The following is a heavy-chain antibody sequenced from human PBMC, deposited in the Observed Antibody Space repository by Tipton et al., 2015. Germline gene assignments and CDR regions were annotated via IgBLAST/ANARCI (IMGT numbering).Heavy chain of an antibody. V-gene: IGHV3-15*07. CDR3: TTEVEGDTDY. Sequence: SLRLSCAASGLTFTNSWMNWVRQAPGKGLEWVGRIKPTTHGGPIDYAAPVKGRFTISRDDSRHTLHLQMNSLKTEDTAVYFCTTEVEGDTDYWGQGTLVTVSS. CDR1: GLTFTNSW. D-gene: IGHD2-15*01. J-gene: IGHJ4*02. CDR2: IKPTTHGGPI.